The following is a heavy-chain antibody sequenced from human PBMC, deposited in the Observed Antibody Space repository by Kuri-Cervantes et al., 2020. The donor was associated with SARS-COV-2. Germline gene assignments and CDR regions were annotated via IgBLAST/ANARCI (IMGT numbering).Heavy chain of an antibody. J-gene: IGHJ6*02. V-gene: IGHV1-2*04. D-gene: IGHD3-10*01. Sequence: ASVKVSCKASGYTFTGYYIHWVRQAPGQGLEWMGWINPNSGGTNYAQKFQGWVTMTRDTSINTAYMELGRLRSDDTAVYYCARARVRGVTTTYYYYGMDVWGQGTTVTVSS. CDR2: INPNSGGT. CDR3: ARARVRGVTTTYYYYGMDV. CDR1: GYTFTGYY.